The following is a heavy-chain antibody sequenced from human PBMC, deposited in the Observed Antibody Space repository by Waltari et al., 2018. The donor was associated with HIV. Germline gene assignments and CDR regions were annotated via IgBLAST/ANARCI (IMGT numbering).Heavy chain of an antibody. J-gene: IGHJ5*02. Sequence: EVQLLESGGGLVQPGGSLRLACAASGFTFRSDAMRWVRQSPGKGLEWVSAIIGSGGSTDYADSVKGRFTISRDNSKNTLYLQMNSLRAEDTAVYYCAKPYYYDSSGYTWGQGTLVTVSS. V-gene: IGHV3-23*01. D-gene: IGHD3-22*01. CDR1: GFTFRSDA. CDR2: IIGSGGST. CDR3: AKPYYYDSSGYT.